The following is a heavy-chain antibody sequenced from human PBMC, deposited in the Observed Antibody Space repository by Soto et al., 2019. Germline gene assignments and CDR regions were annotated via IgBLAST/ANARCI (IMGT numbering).Heavy chain of an antibody. CDR3: ARSEQAGFDY. D-gene: IGHD6-13*01. CDR2: IKQDGSEK. Sequence: EVQLVESGGGLVQPGGSLRLSCAASGFTFSNNWMSWVRQAPGKGLEWVANIKQDGSEKYYVDSVKGRFTISRDSAKNSLYLQMNSLRAEDTAVYYCARSEQAGFDYWGQGTLVTVSS. J-gene: IGHJ4*02. CDR1: GFTFSNNW. V-gene: IGHV3-7*01.